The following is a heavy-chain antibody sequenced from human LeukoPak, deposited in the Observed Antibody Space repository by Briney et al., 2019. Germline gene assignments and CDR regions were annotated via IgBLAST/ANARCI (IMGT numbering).Heavy chain of an antibody. CDR3: ASTVYIGSYLGYYYYYMDV. CDR2: INTDGSST. V-gene: IGHV3-74*01. Sequence: GGSLRLSCAASGFTFSRYWMHWVRQAPGKGLVWVSRINTDGSSTSYADSVKGRFTISRDNAKNTLYLQMNSLRAEDTAVYYCASTVYIGSYLGYYYYYMDVWGKGTTVTVSS. J-gene: IGHJ6*03. CDR1: GFTFSRYW. D-gene: IGHD1-26*01.